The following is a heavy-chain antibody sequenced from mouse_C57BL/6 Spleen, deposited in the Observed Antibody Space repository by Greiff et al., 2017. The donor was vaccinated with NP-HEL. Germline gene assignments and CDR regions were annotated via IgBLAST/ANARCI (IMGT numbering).Heavy chain of an antibody. J-gene: IGHJ1*03. Sequence: QVQLQQPGAELVRPGPSVKLSCKASGYTFTSYWMHWVKQRPGQGLEWIGVIDPSDSYTNYNQKFKGKATLTVDTSSSTAYMQLSSLTSEDSAVYYCARGRGSSFLWYFDVWGTGTTVTVSS. D-gene: IGHD1-1*01. CDR3: ARGRGSSFLWYFDV. V-gene: IGHV1-59*01. CDR1: GYTFTSYW. CDR2: IDPSDSYT.